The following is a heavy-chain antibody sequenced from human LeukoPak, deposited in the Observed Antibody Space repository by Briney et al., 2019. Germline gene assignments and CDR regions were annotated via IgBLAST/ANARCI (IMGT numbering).Heavy chain of an antibody. CDR1: GGSISSYY. J-gene: IGHJ5*02. CDR2: IYTSEST. CDR3: AKIFSSWSEYNWFDP. D-gene: IGHD6-13*01. V-gene: IGHV4-4*07. Sequence: SETLSLTCTVSGGSISSYYWSWIRQPAGKGLEWIGRIYTSESTNYNPSLKSRVTMSVDTSKNQFSLKLSSVTAADTAVYYCAKIFSSWSEYNWFDPWGQGTLVTVSS.